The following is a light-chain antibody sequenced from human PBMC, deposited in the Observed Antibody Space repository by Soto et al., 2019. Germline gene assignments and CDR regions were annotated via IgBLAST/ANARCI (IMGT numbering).Light chain of an antibody. CDR2: AAS. CDR3: QKSYSTPT. J-gene: IGKJ1*01. V-gene: IGKV1-39*01. Sequence: DIQMTQSPSSLSASVGDRVTITCQASQDISNYLNWYQQKPGKAPKLLIYAASSLQSGVPSRFSGSGSGTDFTLTISSLQPEDFATYYCQKSYSTPTLGQGT. CDR1: QDISNY.